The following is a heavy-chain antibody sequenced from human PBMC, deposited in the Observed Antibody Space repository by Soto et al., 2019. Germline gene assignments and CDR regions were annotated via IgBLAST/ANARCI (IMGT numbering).Heavy chain of an antibody. Sequence: GGSLRISCTASGFTFGDYAMSWVRQAPGKGLEWVGFIRSKAYGGTTEYAASVKGRFTISRDDSKSIAYLQMNSLKTEDTAVYYCTRNLVPQYYDFWSGYWGAFDIWGQGTMVTVSS. CDR1: GFTFGDYA. CDR2: IRSKAYGGTT. CDR3: TRNLVPQYYDFWSGYWGAFDI. D-gene: IGHD3-3*01. J-gene: IGHJ3*02. V-gene: IGHV3-49*04.